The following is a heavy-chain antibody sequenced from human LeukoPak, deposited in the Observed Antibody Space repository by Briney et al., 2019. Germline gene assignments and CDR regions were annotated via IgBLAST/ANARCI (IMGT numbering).Heavy chain of an antibody. CDR1: GFTFSSYE. J-gene: IGHJ4*02. V-gene: IGHV3-48*03. CDR2: ISSSGSTI. Sequence: GGSLRLTCAASGFTFSSYEMNWVRQAPGKGLEWVSYISSSGSTIYYADSVKGRFTISRDNAKNSLYLQMNSLRAEDTAVYYCARESMVGIAYWGQGTLVTVSS. D-gene: IGHD1-26*01. CDR3: ARESMVGIAY.